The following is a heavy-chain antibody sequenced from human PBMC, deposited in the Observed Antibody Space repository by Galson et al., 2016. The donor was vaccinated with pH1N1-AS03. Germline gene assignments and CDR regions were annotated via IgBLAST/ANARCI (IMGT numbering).Heavy chain of an antibody. D-gene: IGHD6-13*01. Sequence: PALVKPTQTLTLTCTLSGFSLSTSGVAVGWIRHPPGKALECLALIHCDDDKHYRPSLKSKLTITKDTSKNQVVLTMTNMDPVDTATYYCAHRPSSWPYWYFDLWGRGTLVTVSS. CDR2: IHCDDDK. J-gene: IGHJ2*01. CDR1: GFSLSTSGVA. CDR3: AHRPSSWPYWYFDL. V-gene: IGHV2-5*02.